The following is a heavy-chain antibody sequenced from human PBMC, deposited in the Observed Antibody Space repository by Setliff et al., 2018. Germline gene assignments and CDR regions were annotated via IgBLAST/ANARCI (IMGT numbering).Heavy chain of an antibody. J-gene: IGHJ4*02. Sequence: SETLSLTCAVSGGSISSGDASWSWVRQPPGKGLEWIGYIYHAGSTYYNPSLESRVTISVDTSKNQFSLKLSSVTAADTAVYYCARGYKYYYDSSGYFSYWGQGTLVTVSS. D-gene: IGHD3-22*01. V-gene: IGHV4-30-2*05. CDR2: IYHAGST. CDR3: ARGYKYYYDSSGYFSY. CDR1: GGSISSGDAS.